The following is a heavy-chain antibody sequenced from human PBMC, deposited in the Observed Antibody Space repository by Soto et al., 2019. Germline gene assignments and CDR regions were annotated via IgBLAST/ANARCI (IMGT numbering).Heavy chain of an antibody. CDR1: GFTFSSYS. CDR2: ISSSSSYI. V-gene: IGHV3-21*01. J-gene: IGHJ6*02. CDR3: ARDLSQTPLYDFWSGSYYYYYGMDV. Sequence: GGSLRLSCAASGFTFSSYSMNWVRQAPGKGLEWVSSISSSSSYIYYADSVKGRFTISRDNAKNSLYLQMNSLRAEDTAVYYCARDLSQTPLYDFWSGSYYYYYGMDVWGQGTTVTVSS. D-gene: IGHD3-3*01.